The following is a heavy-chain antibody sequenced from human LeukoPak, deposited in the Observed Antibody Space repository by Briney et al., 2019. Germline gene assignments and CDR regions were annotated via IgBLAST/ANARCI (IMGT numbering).Heavy chain of an antibody. CDR1: GFTFSTYW. J-gene: IGHJ4*02. CDR2: ISSDGSST. D-gene: IGHD4-17*01. V-gene: IGHV3-74*01. Sequence: GGSLRLSCAASGFTFSTYWVHWVRQAPGKGLVWLSRISSDGSSTNYADSVKGRFTISTDNAKNTLYLQMNSLRAEDTAEYYCARDYGEGGYYFDYWGQGTLVTVSS. CDR3: ARDYGEGGYYFDY.